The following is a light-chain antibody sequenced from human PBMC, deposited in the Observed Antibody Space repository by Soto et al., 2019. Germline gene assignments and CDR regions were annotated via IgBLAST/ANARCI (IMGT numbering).Light chain of an antibody. CDR2: DTS. CDR1: TGDVTNGRW. Sequence: QTVVTQEPSLXVXXGXXXXLTCGSSTGDVTNGRWPYWFQQRPGQVPRTLIHDTSNKHSWTPARFSGSLLGGKAALTLSGAQPEDGAAYYCLLFYDGVAVFGGGTQLTVL. V-gene: IGLV7-46*01. J-gene: IGLJ7*01. CDR3: LLFYDGVAV.